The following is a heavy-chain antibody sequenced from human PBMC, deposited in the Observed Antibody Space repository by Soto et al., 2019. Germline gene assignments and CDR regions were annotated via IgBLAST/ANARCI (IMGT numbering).Heavy chain of an antibody. CDR3: ARDDFGRNTRPFDP. Sequence: SETLSLTCTGSGDFISYYSWAWIRQSAGKGLEWIGRVYSTGTIFYNPSLKSRATMSVDTSKNQFSLKLTSVNAADTAVYYCARDDFGRNTRPFDPWGQGTLVTVSS. D-gene: IGHD4-17*01. V-gene: IGHV4-4*07. CDR1: GDFISYYS. CDR2: VYSTGTI. J-gene: IGHJ5*02.